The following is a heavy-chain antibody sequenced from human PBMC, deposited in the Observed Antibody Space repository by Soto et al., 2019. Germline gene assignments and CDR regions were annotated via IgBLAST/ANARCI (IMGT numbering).Heavy chain of an antibody. J-gene: IGHJ4*02. Sequence: QVQLVQSGAEVKKPGSSVKVSCKASGGTFSSYAISWVRQAPGQGLEWMGGIIPIFGTANYAQKFQGRVTITADESTSTAYMELSSLRSEDTAVYYCARVDYYDSSGYKYYFDYWGQGTLVTVSS. CDR1: GGTFSSYA. CDR2: IIPIFGTA. CDR3: ARVDYYDSSGYKYYFDY. V-gene: IGHV1-69*12. D-gene: IGHD3-22*01.